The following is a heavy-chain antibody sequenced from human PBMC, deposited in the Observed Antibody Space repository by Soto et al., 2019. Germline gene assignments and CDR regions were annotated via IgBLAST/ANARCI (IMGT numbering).Heavy chain of an antibody. Sequence: SETLSLTCTVSGGSISDYYWSCVRQPAGKGLEWIGRIFASGSTNYNPSLKSRVTMSVDRSKNQFSLRLSSVAAADTAIYYCARDYSSNWYSDHWGQGTLVTLL. D-gene: IGHD6-13*01. J-gene: IGHJ4*02. CDR3: ARDYSSNWYSDH. V-gene: IGHV4-4*07. CDR1: GGSISDYY. CDR2: IFASGST.